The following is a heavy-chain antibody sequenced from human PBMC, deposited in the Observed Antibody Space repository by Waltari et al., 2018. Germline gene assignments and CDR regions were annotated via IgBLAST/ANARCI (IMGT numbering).Heavy chain of an antibody. V-gene: IGHV1-69-2*01. CDR3: ATEGPVGATMGYFDL. CDR1: GYTFTDYY. CDR2: FYPEDRET. D-gene: IGHD1-26*01. J-gene: IGHJ2*01. Sequence: EVQLVQSGAEVKKPGATVKIYCKASGYTFTDYYMHWVQQAPGKGLEWMGGFYPEDRETIYAEKVQGRVTITADTSTDTAYMELSSLRSEDTAVYYCATEGPVGATMGYFDLWGRGTLVTVSS.